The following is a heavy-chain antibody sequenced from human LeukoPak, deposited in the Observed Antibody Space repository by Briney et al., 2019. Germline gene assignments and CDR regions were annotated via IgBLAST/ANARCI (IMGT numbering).Heavy chain of an antibody. J-gene: IGHJ4*02. CDR2: IYYSGST. CDR1: GGSISSYY. V-gene: IGHV4-59*01. CDR3: ASHYLVAARPYFDY. Sequence: PSETLSLTCTVSGGSISSYYWSWIRQPPGKGLEWIGYIYYSGSTNYNPSLKSRVTISVDTSKNQFSLKLSSVTAADTAVYYCASHYLVAARPYFDYWGQGTLVTVSS. D-gene: IGHD2-15*01.